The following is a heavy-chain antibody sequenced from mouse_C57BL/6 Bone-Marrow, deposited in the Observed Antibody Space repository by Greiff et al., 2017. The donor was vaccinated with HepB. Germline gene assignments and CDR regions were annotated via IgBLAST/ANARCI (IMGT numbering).Heavy chain of an antibody. CDR3: ARRAYYSNYEGFAY. CDR1: EYEFPSHD. Sequence: EVQRVESGGGLVQPGESLKLSCESNEYEFPSHDMSWVRKTPEKRLELVAAINSDGGSTYYPDTMERRFIISRDNTKTTLYLQMSSLRSEDTALYYCARRAYYSNYEGFAYWGQGTLVTVSA. V-gene: IGHV5-2*01. D-gene: IGHD2-5*01. CDR2: INSDGGST. J-gene: IGHJ3*01.